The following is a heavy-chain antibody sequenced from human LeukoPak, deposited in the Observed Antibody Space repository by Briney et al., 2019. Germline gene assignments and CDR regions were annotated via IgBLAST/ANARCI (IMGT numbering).Heavy chain of an antibody. CDR2: INHSGST. V-gene: IGHV4-34*01. J-gene: IGHJ4*02. CDR3: ARGLQYDY. CDR1: GFTFSDYY. D-gene: IGHD5-24*01. Sequence: PGGSLRLSCAASGFTFSDYYMSWIRQPPGKGLEWIGEINHSGSTNYNPTLKSRVTISVDTSKNQFSLKLSSVTAADTAVYYCARGLQYDYWGQGTLVTVSS.